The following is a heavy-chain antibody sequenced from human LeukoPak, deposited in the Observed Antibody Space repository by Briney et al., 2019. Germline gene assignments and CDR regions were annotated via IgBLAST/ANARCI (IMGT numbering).Heavy chain of an antibody. CDR1: GFTVSSNY. V-gene: IGHV3-53*01. Sequence: GGSLRLSCAASGFTVSSNYMSWVRQAPGKGLEWVSVIYSGGSTYYADSVKGRFTISRDNSKNTLYLQMNSLRAEDTAVYYCARYPTTVVTHAWPKDYYFDYWGQGTLVTVSS. J-gene: IGHJ4*02. CDR3: ARYPTTVVTHAWPKDYYFDY. CDR2: IYSGGST. D-gene: IGHD4-23*01.